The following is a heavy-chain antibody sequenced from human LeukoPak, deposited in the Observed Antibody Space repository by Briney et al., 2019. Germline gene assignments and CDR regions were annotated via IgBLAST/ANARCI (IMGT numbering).Heavy chain of an antibody. CDR2: IYYSGST. J-gene: IGHJ4*02. CDR1: GGPISSSSYY. D-gene: IGHD3-22*01. Sequence: SETLSLTCTVSGGPISSSSYYWGWIRQPPGKGLEWIGSIYYSGSTYYNPSLKSRVTISVDTSKNQFSLKLSSVTAADTAVYYCARVTYYYDSSGLLLGGFDYWGQGTLVTVSS. CDR3: ARVTYYYDSSGLLLGGFDY. V-gene: IGHV4-39*01.